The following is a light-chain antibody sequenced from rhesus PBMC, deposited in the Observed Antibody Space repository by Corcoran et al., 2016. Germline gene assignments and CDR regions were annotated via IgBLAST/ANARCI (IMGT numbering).Light chain of an antibody. V-gene: IGKV1-43*02. Sequence: DIQMIQSPSSLSASVGDRVTITCRASQGMTNHLSWYQQKPGRAPKLLIYDASTLQSGVPSRFSGSGSGTVFTLTISSLQPEDFATYYCLQYDSDPRAFGQGTKVEIK. CDR1: QGMTNH. CDR2: DAS. J-gene: IGKJ1*01. CDR3: LQYDSDPRA.